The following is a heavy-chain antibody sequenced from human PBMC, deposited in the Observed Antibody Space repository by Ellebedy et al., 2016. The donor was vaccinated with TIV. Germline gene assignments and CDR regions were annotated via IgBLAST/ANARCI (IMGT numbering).Heavy chain of an antibody. CDR3: ARVGVSEYYYGMDV. J-gene: IGHJ6*02. Sequence: GESLNISCAASGFTFSSYDMHWVRQATGKGLEWVSAIGTAGDTYYPGSVKGRFTISRENAKNSLYLQMNSLRAGDTAVYYCARVGVSEYYYGMDVWGQGTTVTVSS. D-gene: IGHD2-8*01. CDR1: GFTFSSYD. CDR2: IGTAGDT. V-gene: IGHV3-13*01.